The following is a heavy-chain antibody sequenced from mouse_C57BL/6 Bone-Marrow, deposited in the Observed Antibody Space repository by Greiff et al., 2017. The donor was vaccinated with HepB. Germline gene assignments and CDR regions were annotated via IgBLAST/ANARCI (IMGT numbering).Heavy chain of an antibody. CDR3: ARDQGYCGSSFCWYFDV. J-gene: IGHJ1*03. D-gene: IGHD1-1*01. V-gene: IGHV5-4*01. CDR2: ISDGGSYT. CDR1: GFTFSSYA. Sequence: VQLQQSGGGLVKPGGSLKLSCAASGFTFSSYAMSWVRQTPEKRLEWVATISDGGSYTSYPDNLKGGFTISRDNAKNNQYLQMSHLKSEDTAMYYCARDQGYCGSSFCWYFDVWGTGTTVTVSS.